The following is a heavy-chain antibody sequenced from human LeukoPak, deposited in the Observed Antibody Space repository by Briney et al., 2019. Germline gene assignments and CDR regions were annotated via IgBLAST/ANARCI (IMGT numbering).Heavy chain of an antibody. CDR1: GFTFSSYW. D-gene: IGHD1-26*01. J-gene: IGHJ1*01. Sequence: GGSLRLSCAASGFTFSSYWMSWVRQAPGKGLEWVANIKRDGSEKYYVDSVKGRFTISRDNAKNSLYLQMNSLRAEDTAVYYCARQYGTKYFQHWGQGTLVTVSS. V-gene: IGHV3-7*03. CDR2: IKRDGSEK. CDR3: ARQYGTKYFQH.